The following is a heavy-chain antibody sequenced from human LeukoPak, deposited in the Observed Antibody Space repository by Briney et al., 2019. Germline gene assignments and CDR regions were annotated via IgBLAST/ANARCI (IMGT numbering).Heavy chain of an antibody. CDR1: GGSISSGDYY. V-gene: IGHV4-30-4*01. CDR2: IYYSGST. J-gene: IGHJ4*02. CDR3: ARVEGSGVAPSFDY. Sequence: PSETLSLTCTVSGGSISSGDYYWSWIRQPPGKGLEWIGYIYYSGSTYYNPSLKSRVTISVDTSKNQFSLKLSSVTAADTAVYYCARVEGSGVAPSFDYWGQGTLVTVSS. D-gene: IGHD2-15*01.